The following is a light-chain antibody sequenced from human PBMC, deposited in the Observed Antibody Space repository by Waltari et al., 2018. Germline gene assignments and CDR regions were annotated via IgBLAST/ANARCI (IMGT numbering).Light chain of an antibody. CDR1: QSLVYRDGNTY. Sequence: DVVMTQSPLSLPVTLGQPASISCRSSQSLVYRDGNTYLNWFQQRPGQTPRRLIYKVSNRDSGVPDRFSGSGSGTVFTLRISRVEAEDVAVYYCMQGTDWPYTFGQGT. CDR2: KVS. CDR3: MQGTDWPYT. V-gene: IGKV2-30*01. J-gene: IGKJ2*01.